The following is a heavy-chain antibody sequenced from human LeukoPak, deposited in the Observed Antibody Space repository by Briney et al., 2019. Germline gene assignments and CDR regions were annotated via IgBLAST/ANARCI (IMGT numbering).Heavy chain of an antibody. J-gene: IGHJ4*02. V-gene: IGHV3-48*02. CDR1: GFTFSSYS. CDR3: ARDEADSSGWYSRFDY. D-gene: IGHD6-19*01. CDR2: ISSSSSTI. Sequence: PGGSLRLSCAASGFTFSSYSMNWVRQAPGKGLEWVSYISSSSSTIYYADSVKGRFTISRDNAKNSLYLQMNSLRDEDTAVYYCARDEADSSGWYSRFDYWGQGTLVTVSS.